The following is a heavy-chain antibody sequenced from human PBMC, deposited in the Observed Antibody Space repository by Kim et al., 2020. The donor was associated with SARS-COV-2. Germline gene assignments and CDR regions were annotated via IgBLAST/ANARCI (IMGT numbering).Heavy chain of an antibody. J-gene: IGHJ5*02. CDR2: MFHRGTT. V-gene: IGHV4-39*01. D-gene: IGHD3-3*01. Sequence: SETLSLTCSVSGDSLNTGIYYWAWIRQPPGKGLQWIGSMFHRGTTYYNPSLRRRVTISVDMSANQLSLRVTSVTAADTAVYYCARASPTNYDFGYFDPWG. CDR3: ARASPTNYDFGYFDP. CDR1: GDSLNTGIYY.